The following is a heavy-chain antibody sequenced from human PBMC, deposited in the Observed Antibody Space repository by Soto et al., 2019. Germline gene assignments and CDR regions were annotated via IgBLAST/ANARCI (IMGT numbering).Heavy chain of an antibody. V-gene: IGHV4-30-2*01. J-gene: IGHJ4*02. CDR3: ARAPDY. Sequence: PSETLSLTCTVSGGSISSYHWSWIRQPPGKGLEWIGYIYHSGSTYYNPSLKSRVTISVDRSKNQFSLKLTSVTAADTAVYYCARAPDYWGQGTLVTV. CDR1: GGSISSYH. CDR2: IYHSGST.